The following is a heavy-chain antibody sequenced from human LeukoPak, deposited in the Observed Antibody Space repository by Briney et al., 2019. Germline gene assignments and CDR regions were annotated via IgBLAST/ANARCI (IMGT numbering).Heavy chain of an antibody. D-gene: IGHD1-26*01. V-gene: IGHV3-53*01. CDR2: IYSGSST. CDR1: GFTVSSNY. J-gene: IGHJ3*02. CDR3: ARGYSGSYYAFDI. Sequence: PGGSLRLSCAASGFTVSSNYMGWVRQAPGKGLEWVSVIYSGSSTYYADSVKGRFTISRDNSKNTLYLQMNSLRAEDTAVYYCARGYSGSYYAFDIWGQGTMVTVSS.